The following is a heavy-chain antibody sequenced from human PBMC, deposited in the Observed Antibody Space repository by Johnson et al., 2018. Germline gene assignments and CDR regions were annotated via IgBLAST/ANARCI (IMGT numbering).Heavy chain of an antibody. J-gene: IGHJ6*02. CDR1: GFTFTNYA. D-gene: IGHD5-18*01. Sequence: VQLLESGGGVVQPGRSLRLSCAASGFTFTNYAMHWVRQAPGKGLEWVAVIWYDGSNKYYADSVKGRFTISRDNSKNTLYLQMNSLRAEDTAVYYCARARSWGIQLYYYYYGMDVWGQGTTVTVSS. CDR3: ARARSWGIQLYYYYYGMDV. V-gene: IGHV3-33*08. CDR2: IWYDGSNK.